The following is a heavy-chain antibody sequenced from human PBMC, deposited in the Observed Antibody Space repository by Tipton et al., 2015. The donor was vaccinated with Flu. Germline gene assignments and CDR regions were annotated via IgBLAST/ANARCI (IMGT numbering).Heavy chain of an antibody. Sequence: LVKPTQTLSLTCAISGDSVSSNSAAWNWIRQSPSRGLEWLGRTYYRSKWYNDYAVSVQSRIIINPDISKNQFSLQLNSVTPEDTAVYYCARGGWTSNRYWGQGTLVTVSS. J-gene: IGHJ4*02. D-gene: IGHD1-14*01. CDR2: TYYRSKWYN. V-gene: IGHV6-1*01. CDR3: ARGGWTSNRY. CDR1: GDSVSSNSAA.